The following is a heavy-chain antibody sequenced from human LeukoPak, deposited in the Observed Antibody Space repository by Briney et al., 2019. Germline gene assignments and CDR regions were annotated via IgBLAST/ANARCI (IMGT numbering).Heavy chain of an antibody. CDR1: GGSISSHY. Sequence: SETLSLTCTVSGGSISSHYWSWIRQPPGKGLEWIGYIYYSGSTNYKPSLKSRVTISVDTSKNQFSLKLSSVTAADTAVYYCARDKGGTTPTGYFQHWGQGTLVTVSS. CDR3: ARDKGGTTPTGYFQH. V-gene: IGHV4-59*11. CDR2: IYYSGST. J-gene: IGHJ1*01. D-gene: IGHD1-7*01.